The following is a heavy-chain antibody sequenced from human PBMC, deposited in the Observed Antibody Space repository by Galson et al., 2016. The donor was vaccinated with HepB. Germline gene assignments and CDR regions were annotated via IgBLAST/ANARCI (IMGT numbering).Heavy chain of an antibody. V-gene: IGHV4-59*03. D-gene: IGHD5-12*01. CDR1: GDSISSNY. CDR3: AKITAYRAYDYGRWLGMLDQ. J-gene: IGHJ4*02. CDR2: FYYSGST. Sequence: ETLSLTCTVSGDSISSNYWSWIRQPPGKGLEWIGYFYYSGSTNYNPSLKSRVTISVDTSKNQFSLDLRSVTAADTAVYYCAKITAYRAYDYGRWLGMLDQWGQGTLVTVSS.